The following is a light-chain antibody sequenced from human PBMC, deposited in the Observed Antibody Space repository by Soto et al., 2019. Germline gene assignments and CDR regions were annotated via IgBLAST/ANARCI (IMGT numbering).Light chain of an antibody. CDR1: QSISSW. CDR3: QQYNSYSWT. Sequence: EMHMSQSPSTLSASVGDRVTITCRASQSISSWLAWYQQKPGKAPKLLIYKASSLESGVPSRFSGSGSGTEFTLTISSLQPDDFATYYCQQYNSYSWTFGQGTKVDIK. V-gene: IGKV1-5*03. J-gene: IGKJ1*01. CDR2: KAS.